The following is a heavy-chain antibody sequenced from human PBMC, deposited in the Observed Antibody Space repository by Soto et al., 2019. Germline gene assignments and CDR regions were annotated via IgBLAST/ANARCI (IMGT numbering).Heavy chain of an antibody. V-gene: IGHV1-3*05. J-gene: IGHJ6*02. D-gene: IGHD5-12*01. Sequence: QVQLVQSGAEEKQPGASVRVSCKASGYAFSSYAMHWVRQAPGQRLEWMGWINIGSGNTEYSQNFQDRITITRDTSASTVYMELSSLRSEDTSVYYCARDGVDCGYRVTYYYYVGVDVWGQGTTVTVSS. CDR2: INIGSGNT. CDR1: GYAFSSYA. CDR3: ARDGVDCGYRVTYYYYVGVDV.